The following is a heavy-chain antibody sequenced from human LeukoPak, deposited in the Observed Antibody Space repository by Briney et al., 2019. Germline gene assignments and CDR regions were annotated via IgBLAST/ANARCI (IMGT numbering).Heavy chain of an antibody. J-gene: IGHJ4*02. CDR2: IRHDGGDK. V-gene: IGHV3-30*03. D-gene: IGHD1-26*01. CDR1: GFTFSSYG. CDR3: VRWSGTYPLYYLDY. Sequence: GRSLRLSCAASGFTFSSYGMHWVRQAPGKGLEWVAVIRHDGGDKYYSESVKGRFTISKDNTKNTLFLYMNSLRPEDTAMYYCVRWSGTYPLYYLDYWGQGTLVTVSS.